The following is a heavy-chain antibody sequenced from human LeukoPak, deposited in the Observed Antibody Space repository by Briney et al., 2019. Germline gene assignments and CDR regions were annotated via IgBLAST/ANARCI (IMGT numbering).Heavy chain of an antibody. Sequence: PGGSLRLSCAASGFTFNRYNMNWVRRAPGKGLEWVSSISTSSSYIYYADSVKGRFTISRDNAKNSLYLQMNSLSAEDTAVYYCAELGITMIGGVWGKGTTVTISS. CDR3: AELGITMIGGV. CDR2: ISTSSSYI. D-gene: IGHD3-10*02. J-gene: IGHJ6*04. V-gene: IGHV3-21*01. CDR1: GFTFNRYN.